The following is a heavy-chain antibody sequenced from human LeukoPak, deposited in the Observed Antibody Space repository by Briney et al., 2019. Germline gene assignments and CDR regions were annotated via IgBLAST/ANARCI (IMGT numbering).Heavy chain of an antibody. D-gene: IGHD3-10*01. CDR2: ISAYNGNT. J-gene: IGHJ3*02. CDR1: GYTFTSYG. CDR3: ARARGSGSYPHDAFDI. V-gene: IGHV1-18*01. Sequence: ASVKVSCKASGYTFTSYGISWVRQAPGQGLEWMGWISAYNGNTNYAQKLQGRVTMTTDTSTSTAYMELRSLRSDDTAVYYCARARGSGSYPHDAFDIWGQGTMVTVSS.